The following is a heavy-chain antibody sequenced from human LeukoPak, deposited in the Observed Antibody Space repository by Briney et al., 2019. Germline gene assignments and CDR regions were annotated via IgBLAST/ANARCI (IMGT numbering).Heavy chain of an antibody. CDR2: ISSRGSTI. V-gene: IGHV3-48*03. J-gene: IGHJ4*02. CDR1: GFTFSSYE. D-gene: IGHD4-23*01. CDR3: ARSSRELRGYAPWEVMPPFDY. Sequence: GGSLRLSCAASGFTFSSYEMNWVRQAPGKGLEWVSYISSRGSTIHYADSVKGRFTISRDNAKNSLYLQMNSLRAEDTAVYYCARSSRELRGYAPWEVMPPFDYWGQGTLVTVSS.